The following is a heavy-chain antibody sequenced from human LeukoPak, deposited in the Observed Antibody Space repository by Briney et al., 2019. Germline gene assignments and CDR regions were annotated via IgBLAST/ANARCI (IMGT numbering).Heavy chain of an antibody. CDR2: IIPIFGTA. V-gene: IGHV1-69*13. J-gene: IGHJ4*02. CDR1: GYSFTSNY. Sequence: SVKVSCKASGYSFTSNYIHWVRQAPGQGLEWMGGIIPIFGTANYAQKFQGRVTITADESTSTAYMELSSLRSEDTAVYYCASLTTAIETADYWGQGTLVTVSS. D-gene: IGHD5-24*01. CDR3: ASLTTAIETADY.